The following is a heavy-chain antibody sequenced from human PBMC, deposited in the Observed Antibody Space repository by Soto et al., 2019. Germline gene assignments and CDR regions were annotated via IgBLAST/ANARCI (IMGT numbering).Heavy chain of an antibody. CDR3: ARGGRQNTYYYGSGGYYNFDY. V-gene: IGHV1-2*04. D-gene: IGHD3-10*01. CDR2: INPNSGGT. Sequence: GASVKVSCKASGYTFTGYYMHWLRQAPGQGLEWMGWINPNSGGTNYAQKFQGWVTMTRDTSISTAYMELSRLRSDDTAVYYCARGGRQNTYYYGSGGYYNFDYWGQGTLVTVSS. CDR1: GYTFTGYY. J-gene: IGHJ4*02.